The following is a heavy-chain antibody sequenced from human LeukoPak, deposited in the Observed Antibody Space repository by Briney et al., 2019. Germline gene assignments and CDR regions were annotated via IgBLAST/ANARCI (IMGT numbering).Heavy chain of an antibody. V-gene: IGHV3-23*01. Sequence: GGSLRLSCAASGFTFSSYAMSWVRQAPGKGLEWVSAISGSGGSTYYADSVKGRFTISRDNSKNTLYLQMNSLRAEDTAVYYCAKGRDCSGGSCYPHFDYWGQGTLVTVSS. CDR3: AKGRDCSGGSCYPHFDY. J-gene: IGHJ4*02. CDR1: GFTFSSYA. D-gene: IGHD2-15*01. CDR2: ISGSGGST.